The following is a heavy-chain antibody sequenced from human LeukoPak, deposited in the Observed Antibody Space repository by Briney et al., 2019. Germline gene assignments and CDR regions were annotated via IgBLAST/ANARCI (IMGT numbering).Heavy chain of an antibody. Sequence: GGSLRLSCAASGFIFSNHWMNWVRQAPGKGLEWVAGINPDGSAKYYVDSVKGRFTISRDNSKNTLYLQMNSLRAEDTAVYYCARDPGIAAAGDYWGQGTLVTVSS. CDR1: GFIFSNHW. V-gene: IGHV3-7*01. D-gene: IGHD6-13*01. CDR3: ARDPGIAAAGDY. CDR2: INPDGSAK. J-gene: IGHJ4*02.